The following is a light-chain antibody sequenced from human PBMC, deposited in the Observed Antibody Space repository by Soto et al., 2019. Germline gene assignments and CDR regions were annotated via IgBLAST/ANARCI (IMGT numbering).Light chain of an antibody. V-gene: IGKV3-15*01. J-gene: IGKJ5*01. CDR2: GAA. Sequence: ETVMTQSPATLSVSPGERATLSCRASQSVTSNLNWYQQKPGQPPRLLIYGAAARVVGIPTRFSGSGSGTEFTLTISSLESEDFAVYYCQQYNNCPPTFGPGTRL. CDR3: QQYNNCPPT. CDR1: QSVTSN.